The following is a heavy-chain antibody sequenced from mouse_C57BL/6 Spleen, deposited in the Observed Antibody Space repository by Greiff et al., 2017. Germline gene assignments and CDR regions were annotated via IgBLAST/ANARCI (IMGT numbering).Heavy chain of an antibody. CDR3: ARSGYYGSSYGADY. D-gene: IGHD1-1*01. CDR1: GYTFTDYN. Sequence: VQLQQSGPELVKPGASVKMSCKASGYTFTDYNMHWVKQSHGKSLEWIGYINPNNGGTSYNQKFKGKATLTVNKSSSTAYMELRSLTSEDSAVYYGARSGYYGSSYGADYWGQGTTLTVSS. CDR2: INPNNGGT. V-gene: IGHV1-22*01. J-gene: IGHJ2*01.